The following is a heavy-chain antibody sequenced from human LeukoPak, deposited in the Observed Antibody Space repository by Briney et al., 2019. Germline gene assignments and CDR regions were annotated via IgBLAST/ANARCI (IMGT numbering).Heavy chain of an antibody. CDR2: MNPNSGNT. D-gene: IGHD3-10*01. CDR1: GYTFTSYD. CDR3: ARMSSDRVLHYFDY. Sequence: ASVKVSCKASGYTFTSYDINWVRQATGQGGEWMGWMNPNSGNTGYAQKLQGRVTMTRNTSISTAYMELSSLRSEDTAVYYCARMSSDRVLHYFDYWGQGTLVTVSS. V-gene: IGHV1-8*01. J-gene: IGHJ4*02.